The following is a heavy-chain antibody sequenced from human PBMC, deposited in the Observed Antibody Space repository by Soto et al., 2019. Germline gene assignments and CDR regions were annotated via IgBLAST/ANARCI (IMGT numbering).Heavy chain of an antibody. Sequence: DPRVVNARKTRTLTCNYYKISFTTAGVAVGWIRQTPGGALEWLTLIYYNDDRRFSPSLKTRLTITGDTSKNQAVLSLTNVDPGDTATYFCAHSDGGYEIIYFDFWGQGIPVTVSS. D-gene: IGHD5-12*01. V-gene: IGHV2-5*01. CDR3: AHSDGGYEIIYFDF. J-gene: IGHJ4*02. CDR2: IYYNDDR. CDR1: KISFTTAGVA.